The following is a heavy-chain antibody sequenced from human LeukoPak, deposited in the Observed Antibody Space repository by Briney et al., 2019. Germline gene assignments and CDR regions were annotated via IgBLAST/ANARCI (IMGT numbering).Heavy chain of an antibody. CDR3: AKEFGLRDIVVVPAAPRGAFDI. V-gene: IGHV3-23*01. CDR2: ISGSGGST. D-gene: IGHD2-2*01. J-gene: IGHJ3*02. CDR1: GLTFSSYA. Sequence: GGSLRLSCAASGLTFSSYAMSWVRQAPGKGLEWVSAISGSGGSTYYADSVKGRFTISRDNSKNTLYLQMNSLRAEDTAVYYCAKEFGLRDIVVVPAAPRGAFDIWGQGTMVTVSS.